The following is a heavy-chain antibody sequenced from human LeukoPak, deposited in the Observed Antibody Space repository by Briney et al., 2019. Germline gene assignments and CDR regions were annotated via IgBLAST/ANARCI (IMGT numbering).Heavy chain of an antibody. CDR3: ARDSGWGNYDYDY. CDR2: INPNSGGT. D-gene: IGHD5-12*01. Sequence: ASVKVPCKASGYTFTGYYMHWVRQAPGQGLEWMGWINPNSGGTNYAQKFQGRVTMTRDTSISTAYMELSRLRSDDTAVYYCARDSGWGNYDYDYWGQGTLVTVSS. V-gene: IGHV1-2*02. J-gene: IGHJ4*02. CDR1: GYTFTGYY.